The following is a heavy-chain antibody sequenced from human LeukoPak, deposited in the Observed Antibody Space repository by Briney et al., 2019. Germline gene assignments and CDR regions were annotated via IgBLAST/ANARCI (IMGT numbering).Heavy chain of an antibody. CDR1: GYAFTSYD. D-gene: IGHD3-10*01. J-gene: IGHJ4*02. V-gene: IGHV1-8*01. CDR3: ARGVRLTMARNFYTYYFDY. CDR2: MNPNSGNT. Sequence: ASVKVSCKASGYAFTSYDINWVRQATGQGLEWMGWMNPNSGNTGYAQKFQGRVTMTRNTSISTAYMELSSLRSEDTAVYYCARGVRLTMARNFYTYYFDYWGQGTLVTVSS.